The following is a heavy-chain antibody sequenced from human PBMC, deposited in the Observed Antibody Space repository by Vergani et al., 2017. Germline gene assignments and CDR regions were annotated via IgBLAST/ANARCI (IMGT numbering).Heavy chain of an antibody. CDR3: ARLSLLATPDAFDS. Sequence: QLVESGGGLVRPGGSLRLSCAGSQISLSGYQMHWFRQAPGKGLEWVLSISNSATYVFYADAVKGRFTVSRDNAENSLFLQMDSLRVEDTAVYSCARLSLLATPDAFDSWGRGTMVSVFS. V-gene: IGHV3-21*04. CDR1: QISLSGYQ. CDR2: ISNSATYV. D-gene: IGHD3-3*02. J-gene: IGHJ3*02.